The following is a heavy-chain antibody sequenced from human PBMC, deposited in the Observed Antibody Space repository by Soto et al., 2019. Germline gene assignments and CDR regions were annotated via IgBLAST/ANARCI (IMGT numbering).Heavy chain of an antibody. J-gene: IGHJ4*02. V-gene: IGHV3-30*18. CDR3: AKKREVMGYYFDY. CDR1: GFTFSSYG. Sequence: QVQLVASGGGVVQPGRSLRLSCAASGFTFSSYGMHWVPQAPGKGLEWVAVILYDGSNKYYADSVKGRFTISRDNSKNTLYLQMNSLRAEDTAVYYCAKKREVMGYYFDYWGQGTLVTVSS. D-gene: IGHD2-21*01. CDR2: ILYDGSNK.